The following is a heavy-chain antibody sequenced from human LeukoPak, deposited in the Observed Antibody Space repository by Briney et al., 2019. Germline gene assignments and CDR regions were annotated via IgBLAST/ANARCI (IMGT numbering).Heavy chain of an antibody. CDR2: IWYDGSNE. D-gene: IGHD3-22*01. Sequence: GGSLRLSCAASGFTFSSYGMHWVRQAPGKGLEWVAVIWYDGSNEYYADSVKGRFTISRDNSKNTLYLQMYSLRAEDTAVYYCAKVGYDSSGYPYYFDYWGQGTLATVSS. CDR1: GFTFSSYG. CDR3: AKVGYDSSGYPYYFDY. J-gene: IGHJ4*02. V-gene: IGHV3-33*06.